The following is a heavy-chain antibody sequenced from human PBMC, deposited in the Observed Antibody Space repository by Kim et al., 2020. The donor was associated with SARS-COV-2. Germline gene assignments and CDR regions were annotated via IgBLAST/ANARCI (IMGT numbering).Heavy chain of an antibody. CDR2: IYYSGST. CDR3: AREVIEDIVVVVAATHWFDP. CDR1: GCSISSSSYY. J-gene: IGHJ5*02. V-gene: IGHV4-39*01. Sequence: SETLSLTCTVSGCSISSSSYYWGWIRQPPGKGLEWIGSIYYSGSTYYNPSLKSLVTISVDTSKNLFSLKQSSVTAADTAVYYCAREVIEDIVVVVAATHWFDPWGQGTLVTVSS. D-gene: IGHD2-15*01.